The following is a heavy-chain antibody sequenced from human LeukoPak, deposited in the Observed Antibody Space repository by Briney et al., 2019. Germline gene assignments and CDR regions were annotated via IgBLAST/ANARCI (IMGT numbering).Heavy chain of an antibody. V-gene: IGHV1-2*02. CDR2: INPNSGGT. D-gene: IGHD5-18*01. CDR3: ARAEVQLWSAGINWFDP. J-gene: IGHJ5*02. Sequence: GASVKVSCKASGYTFTGYYMHWVRQAPGQGLEWMGWINPNSGGTNYAQKFQGRVTMTRDTSISTAYMELSRLRSDDTAVYYCARAEVQLWSAGINWFDPWGQGTLVTVSS. CDR1: GYTFTGYY.